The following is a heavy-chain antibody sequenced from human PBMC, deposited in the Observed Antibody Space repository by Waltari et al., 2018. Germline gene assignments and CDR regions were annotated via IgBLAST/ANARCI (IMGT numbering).Heavy chain of an antibody. D-gene: IGHD3-3*01. CDR3: ARGRPSDDGRLLGFFD. CDR2: INYSGNT. V-gene: IGHV4-34*01. CDR1: SESFSAYS. Sequence: QVQLQQWGVGLLKPSETLSLTCAVSSESFSAYSWNWIRQPPGSGREGIGEINYSGNTNYNSSLRRRVTILADASKIQVSLKLRAATAADTAMYYCARGRPSDDGRLLGFFDWGQGILVTVAS. J-gene: IGHJ4*02.